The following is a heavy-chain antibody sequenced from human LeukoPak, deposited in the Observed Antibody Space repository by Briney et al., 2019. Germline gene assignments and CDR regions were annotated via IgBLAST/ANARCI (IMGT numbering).Heavy chain of an antibody. CDR2: IYYSGST. V-gene: IGHV4-59*01. J-gene: IGHJ5*02. Sequence: SETLSLTCTVSGGSISDYYWSWIRQPPGKGLEWLGYIYYSGSTNYNPSLKSRVTISVDTSKNQFSLKLSSVTAADTAVYYCARDGSSGWRSWFDPWGQGTLVTVSS. D-gene: IGHD6-19*01. CDR1: GGSISDYY. CDR3: ARDGSSGWRSWFDP.